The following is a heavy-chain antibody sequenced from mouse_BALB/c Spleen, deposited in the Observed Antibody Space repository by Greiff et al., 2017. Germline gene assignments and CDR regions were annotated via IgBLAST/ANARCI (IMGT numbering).Heavy chain of an antibody. Sequence: VQLKESGAELVKPGASVKLSCTASGFNIKDTYMHWVKQRPEQGLEWIGRIDPANGNTKYDPKFQGKATITADTSSNTAYLQLSSLTSEDTAVYYCAPSTTWFAYWGQGTLVTVSA. CDR1: GFNIKDTY. CDR3: APSTTWFAY. V-gene: IGHV14-3*02. J-gene: IGHJ3*01. CDR2: IDPANGNT. D-gene: IGHD2-1*01.